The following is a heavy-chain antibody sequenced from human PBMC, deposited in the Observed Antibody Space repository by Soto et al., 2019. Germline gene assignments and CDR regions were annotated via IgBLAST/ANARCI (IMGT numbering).Heavy chain of an antibody. J-gene: IGHJ6*02. Sequence: APVKVSCKASGYTFTSYGISWVRLAPGQGLEWMGWISAYNGNTNYAQKLQGRVTMTTDTSTSTAYMELRSLRSDDTAVYYCARDLLLWFGTPYYYAMDVWGQGTTVTVSS. CDR1: GYTFTSYG. D-gene: IGHD3-10*01. CDR2: ISAYNGNT. CDR3: ARDLLLWFGTPYYYAMDV. V-gene: IGHV1-18*01.